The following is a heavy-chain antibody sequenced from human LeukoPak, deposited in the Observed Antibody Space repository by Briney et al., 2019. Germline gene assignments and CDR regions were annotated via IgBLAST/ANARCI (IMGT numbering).Heavy chain of an antibody. Sequence: SETLSLTCTVSGGSISYFYWSWIRQPAGKGLEWVGRIYPSGSTNYNPSLNSRVTMSVDTSKNQFSLKLSSVTAADTAVYYCARGAYYYGSGSYSQFDPWGQGTLVTVSS. J-gene: IGHJ5*02. V-gene: IGHV4-4*07. CDR2: IYPSGST. D-gene: IGHD3-10*01. CDR1: GGSISYFY. CDR3: ARGAYYYGSGSYSQFDP.